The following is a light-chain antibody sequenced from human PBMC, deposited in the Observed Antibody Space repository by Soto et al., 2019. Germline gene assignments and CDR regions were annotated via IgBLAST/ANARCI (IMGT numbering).Light chain of an antibody. CDR3: QQGHNWPLT. J-gene: IGKJ2*01. V-gene: IGKV3-15*01. Sequence: EIAMTQSPATLSVSPGERATLSCRASQSISTELAWYQQIPGQPPRLLIYSASTRATDVPARFTGSGSGSEFTLTISGLQSEDVAIYYCQQGHNWPLTFGQGTRLEI. CDR2: SAS. CDR1: QSISTE.